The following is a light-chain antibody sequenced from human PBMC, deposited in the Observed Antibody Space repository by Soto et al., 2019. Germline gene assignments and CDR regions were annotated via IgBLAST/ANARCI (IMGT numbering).Light chain of an antibody. V-gene: IGKV3-11*01. CDR1: QSVSSY. CDR3: RQTNNYPAGT. CDR2: DAS. J-gene: IGKJ5*01. Sequence: EIVLTQSPATLSLSPGERATLSCRASQSVSSYLAWYQQKPGQAPRLLIYDASNRATGIPARFSGSGSGTDFTLTISSLEHEDFATYYCRQTNNYPAGTFGPGTRLEIK.